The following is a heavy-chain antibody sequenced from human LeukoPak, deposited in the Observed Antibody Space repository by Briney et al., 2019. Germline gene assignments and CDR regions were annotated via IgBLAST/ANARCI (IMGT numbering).Heavy chain of an antibody. CDR2: INHSGST. V-gene: IGHV4-34*01. Sequence: TSETLSLTCAAHAGSFSGYYWSWIRQSPGKGLEWIGEINHSGSTHYNPSLKSRVIISVDTSKRRFFLKLNSVTAADTAVYYCARESNSGYYRFDFWGQGSPVTVSS. J-gene: IGHJ4*02. D-gene: IGHD3-22*01. CDR3: ARESNSGYYRFDF. CDR1: AGSFSGYY.